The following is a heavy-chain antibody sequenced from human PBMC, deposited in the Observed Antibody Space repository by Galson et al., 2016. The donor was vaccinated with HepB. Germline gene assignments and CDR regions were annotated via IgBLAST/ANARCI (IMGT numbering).Heavy chain of an antibody. D-gene: IGHD3-22*01. Sequence: SETLSLTCGVSGYSIRSSSWFTWIRQPPGKGLEWIGYIHYGGNTHYNPSLKSQVTMSVDTSKNQFSLRLSSVTAMDTAVYYCAREVEIGPNYYDYWGQGTLVTVSS. J-gene: IGHJ4*02. CDR1: GYSIRSSSW. V-gene: IGHV4-28*03. CDR3: AREVEIGPNYYDY. CDR2: IHYGGNT.